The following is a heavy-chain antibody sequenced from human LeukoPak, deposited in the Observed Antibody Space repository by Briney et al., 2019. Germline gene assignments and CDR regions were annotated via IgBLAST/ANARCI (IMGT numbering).Heavy chain of an antibody. CDR3: ARQDGDYSLGDYYGMDV. V-gene: IGHV4-59*08. CDR2: IYYSGST. CDR1: GGSISSYY. J-gene: IGHJ6*02. Sequence: PSETLSLTCTVSGGSISSYYWSWIRQPPGKGLEWIGYIYYSGSTNYNPSLKSRVTISVDTSKNQFSLKLSSVTAADTAVYYCARQDGDYSLGDYYGMDVWGQGTTVTVSS. D-gene: IGHD4-17*01.